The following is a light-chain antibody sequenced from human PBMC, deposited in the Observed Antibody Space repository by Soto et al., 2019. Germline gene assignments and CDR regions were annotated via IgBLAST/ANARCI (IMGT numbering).Light chain of an antibody. CDR2: EGS. CDR1: SSDVGSYNL. CDR3: CSYAGCSTWV. V-gene: IGLV2-23*01. Sequence: QSALTQPASVSGSPGQSITISCTGTSSDVGSYNLVSWYQQHSGKAPKLMIYEGSKRPSGVSNRFSGSKSGNTASLTISGLQAEDEADYYCCSYAGCSTWVFGGGTKLTVL. J-gene: IGLJ3*02.